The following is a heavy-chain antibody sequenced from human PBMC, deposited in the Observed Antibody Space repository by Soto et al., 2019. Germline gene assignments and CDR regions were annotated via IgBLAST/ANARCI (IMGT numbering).Heavy chain of an antibody. CDR2: IYYSGIT. V-gene: IGHV4-31*02. Sequence: WIRKHPGKGLEWIGYIYYSGITYYNPSLKSRVTISVDTSKNQFSLKLSSVTAADTAVYYGIRSSVPFSAFLLNRSSDL. CDR3: IRSSVPFSAFLLNRSSDL. D-gene: IGHD2-2*01. J-gene: IGHJ2*01.